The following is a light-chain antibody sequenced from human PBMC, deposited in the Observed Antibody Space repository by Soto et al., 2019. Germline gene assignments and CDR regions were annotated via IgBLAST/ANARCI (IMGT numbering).Light chain of an antibody. Sequence: DFQMTQSPSTLSASVGDRVTITCRASQSISSWLAWYQQKPGKAPKLLIYKASSLESGVPSRFSGSGSGTEFTLTISSLQPDDFATYYCQQYNSYCTFGGGTKVEIK. J-gene: IGKJ4*01. CDR1: QSISSW. V-gene: IGKV1-5*03. CDR2: KAS. CDR3: QQYNSYCT.